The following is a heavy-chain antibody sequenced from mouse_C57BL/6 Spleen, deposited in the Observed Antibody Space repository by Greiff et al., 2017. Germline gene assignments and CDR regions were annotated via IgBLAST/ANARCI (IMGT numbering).Heavy chain of an antibody. CDR2: ILPGSGST. CDR3: ARLRYGDAMDY. J-gene: IGHJ4*01. D-gene: IGHD2-14*01. CDR1: GYTFTGYW. Sequence: VQLVESGVELMKPGASVKLSCTATGYTFTGYWIEWVKQRPGHGLEWIGEILPGSGSTNYNEKFKGKATVTADTSSNTAYMQVSSLTTEDSAIYYCARLRYGDAMDYWGQGTSVTVSS. V-gene: IGHV1-9*01.